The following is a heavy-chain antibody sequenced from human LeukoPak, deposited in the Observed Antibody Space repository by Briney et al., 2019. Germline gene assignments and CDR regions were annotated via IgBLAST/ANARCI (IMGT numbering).Heavy chain of an antibody. Sequence: GGPLRLSCAASGFTFDDFAMHWVRQAPGKGLEWVPLISWEGQTTYCADSVRGRFTISRDNSKNSLYLQMNSLTTDDTAFYYCTRDTDFGSATNYFDHWGQGTLVSVSS. CDR2: ISWEGQTT. CDR3: TRDTDFGSATNYFDH. D-gene: IGHD3-10*01. J-gene: IGHJ4*02. CDR1: GFTFDDFA. V-gene: IGHV3-43*01.